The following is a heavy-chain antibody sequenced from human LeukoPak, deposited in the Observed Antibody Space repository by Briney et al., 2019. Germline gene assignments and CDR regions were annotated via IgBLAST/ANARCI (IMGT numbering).Heavy chain of an antibody. CDR3: ARQVTSSRRTPFDY. D-gene: IGHD6-13*01. V-gene: IGHV4-39*01. Sequence: SETLSLTCTVSGGSINSTNHYWGWIRQPPGKGLEWLGTMYYSGSTHYNPSLKSRVTISVDTSKNQFSLKLSSVTAADTAIYYCARQVTSSRRTPFDYWGQGTLVTVSS. CDR2: MYYSGST. CDR1: GGSINSTNHY. J-gene: IGHJ4*02.